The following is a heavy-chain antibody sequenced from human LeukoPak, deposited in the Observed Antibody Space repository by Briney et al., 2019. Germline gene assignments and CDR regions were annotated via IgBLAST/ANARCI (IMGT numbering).Heavy chain of an antibody. V-gene: IGHV3-53*01. Sequence: GGSLRLSCAASGLTVSSSYMSWVRQAPGKGLEWVSIIYNDGSTYYADSMKGRFTISRDNSKNTLYLQVNSLRAEDTAVYYCAREEVELPYFDYWGQGTLVTVSS. J-gene: IGHJ4*02. CDR1: GLTVSSSY. CDR3: AREEVELPYFDY. D-gene: IGHD1-7*01. CDR2: IYNDGST.